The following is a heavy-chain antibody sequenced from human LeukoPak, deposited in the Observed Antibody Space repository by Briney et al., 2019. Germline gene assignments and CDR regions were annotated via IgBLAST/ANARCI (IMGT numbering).Heavy chain of an antibody. D-gene: IGHD6-13*01. Sequence: GGSLRLSCAASGFTVSSNYMSWVRQAPGKGLEWVSVIYSGGSTYYADSVKGRFTISRDNSKNTLYLQMNSLRAEDTAVYYCAXXRQQLASRYWGQGTLVTVSS. CDR1: GFTVSSNY. CDR3: AXXRQQLASRY. V-gene: IGHV3-66*01. J-gene: IGHJ4*02. CDR2: IYSGGST.